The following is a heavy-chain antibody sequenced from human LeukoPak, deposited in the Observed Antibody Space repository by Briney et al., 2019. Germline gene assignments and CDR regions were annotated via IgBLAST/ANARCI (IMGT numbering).Heavy chain of an antibody. J-gene: IGHJ4*02. CDR1: GYTFTTYG. CDR2: IYPGDSDT. Sequence: GESLKTSCDGSGYTFTTYGIGWVRQMPGKGLEWMGIIYPGDSDTRYSPSFQGQVTISADKSISTAYLQWSSLKASDTAMYYCARRLYDTSGYYFDCWGQGTLVTVSS. CDR3: ARRLYDTSGYYFDC. V-gene: IGHV5-51*01. D-gene: IGHD3-22*01.